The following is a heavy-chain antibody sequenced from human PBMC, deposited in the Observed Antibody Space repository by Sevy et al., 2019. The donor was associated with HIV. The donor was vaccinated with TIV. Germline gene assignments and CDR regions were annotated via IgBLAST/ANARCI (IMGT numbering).Heavy chain of an antibody. Sequence: ASVKVSCKASGYTFTGYYVHWVRQAPGQGLEWMGWIDPKSGDTMYAQKFKGRVTMSRDTSSDTAYLELNRLTSDDTAIFYCAREFLDSWSGHINFYYGMDVWGQGTTVTVSS. V-gene: IGHV1-2*02. J-gene: IGHJ6*01. CDR1: GYTFTGYY. CDR3: AREFLDSWSGHINFYYGMDV. D-gene: IGHD3-3*01. CDR2: IDPKSGDT.